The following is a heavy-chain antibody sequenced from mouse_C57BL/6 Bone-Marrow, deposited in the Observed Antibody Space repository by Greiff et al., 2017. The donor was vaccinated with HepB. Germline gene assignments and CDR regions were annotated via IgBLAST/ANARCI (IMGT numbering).Heavy chain of an antibody. D-gene: IGHD1-2*01. CDR1: GFSFNTYA. V-gene: IGHV10-1*01. Sequence: EVMLVESGGGLVQPKGSLKLSCAASGFSFNTYAMNWVRQAPGKGLEWVARIRSKSNNYATYYADSVKDRFTISRDDSESMLYLQMNNLKTEDTAMYYCVRQDYYGRDYWGQGTSVTVSS. CDR2: IRSKSNNYAT. J-gene: IGHJ4*01. CDR3: VRQDYYGRDY.